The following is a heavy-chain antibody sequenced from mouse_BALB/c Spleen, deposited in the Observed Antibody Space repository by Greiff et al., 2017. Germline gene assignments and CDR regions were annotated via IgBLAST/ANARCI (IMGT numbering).Heavy chain of an antibody. CDR1: GYSFTDYI. CDR2: INPYYGST. J-gene: IGHJ4*01. D-gene: IGHD1-1*01. V-gene: IGHV1-39*01. CDR3: GFPYYYGSSYAMDY. Sequence: EVKLQQTGPELVKPGASVKISCKASGYSFTDYIMLWVKQSHGKSLEWIGNINPYYGSTSYNLKFKGKATLTVDKSSSTAYMQLNSLTSEDSAVYYCGFPYYYGSSYAMDYWGQGTSVTVSS.